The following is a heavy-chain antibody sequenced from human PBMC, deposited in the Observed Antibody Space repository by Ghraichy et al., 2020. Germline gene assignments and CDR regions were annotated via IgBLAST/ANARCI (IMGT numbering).Heavy chain of an antibody. Sequence: GGSLRLSCAASGFTFSSYAMSWVRKAPGKGLEWVSVISGSGGSTYYTDSVKGRFTISRDNSKNTLYLQMNSVRAEDTTVYYCSKEEKLAVAGPIDYWGQGTLVTFPS. CDR1: GFTFSSYA. CDR2: ISGSGGST. CDR3: SKEEKLAVAGPIDY. J-gene: IGHJ4*02. V-gene: IGHV3-23*01. D-gene: IGHD6-19*01.